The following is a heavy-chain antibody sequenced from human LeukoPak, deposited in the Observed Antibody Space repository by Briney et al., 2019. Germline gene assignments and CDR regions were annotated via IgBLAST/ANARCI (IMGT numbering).Heavy chain of an antibody. J-gene: IGHJ4*02. D-gene: IGHD3-22*01. CDR3: ARGTYFSDTYYFDY. CDR2: IYASGST. Sequence: SETLSLTCTVSGGSISSDSWNWIRQPAGKGLEWIGRIYASGSTNYNPSLRSRVTMSIDTSKNQFSLQLTSVTAADTAVYYCARGTYFSDTYYFDYWGQGTLVTVSS. CDR1: GGSISSDS. V-gene: IGHV4-4*07.